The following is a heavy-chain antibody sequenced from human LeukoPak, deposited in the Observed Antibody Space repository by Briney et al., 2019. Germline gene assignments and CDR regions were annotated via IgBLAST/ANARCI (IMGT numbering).Heavy chain of an antibody. CDR2: IYYSGST. CDR1: GGSISSSSYY. D-gene: IGHD3-22*01. J-gene: IGHJ4*02. V-gene: IGHV4-39*02. CDR3: AREVGGYDGCGFYRPFDY. Sequence: SETVSLTCTVSGGSISSSSYYWGWTRQPPGKALEWFGSIYYSGSTYYNPSLERRVTISVDTSQNQFSLPLNSVTPEDTAVLYCAREVGGYDGCGFYRPFDYWGQGSLVGVHS.